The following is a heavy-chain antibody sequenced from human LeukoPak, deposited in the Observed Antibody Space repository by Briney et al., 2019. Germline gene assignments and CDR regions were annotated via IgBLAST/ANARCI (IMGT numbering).Heavy chain of an antibody. V-gene: IGHV7-4-1*02. CDR3: ASESRASSGWYGWDY. D-gene: IGHD6-19*01. CDR2: INTNTGNP. CDR1: GYTFTSYA. J-gene: IGHJ4*02. Sequence: ASVKVSCKASGYTFTSYAMNWVRQAPGQGLEWMGWINTNTGNPTYAQGFIGRFVFSLDTSVSTAYLQISSLKAEDTAVYYCASESRASSGWYGWDYWGQGTLVTVSS.